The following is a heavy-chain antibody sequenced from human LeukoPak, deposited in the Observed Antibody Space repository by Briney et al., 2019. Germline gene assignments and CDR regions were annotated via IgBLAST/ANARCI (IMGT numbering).Heavy chain of an antibody. J-gene: IGHJ4*02. CDR2: IYSGGRT. CDR1: GFTVSSNY. D-gene: IGHD5-12*01. V-gene: IGHV3-53*01. CDR3: AKAVATITSCPDY. Sequence: PGGSLRLSCAASGFTVSSNYMSWVRQAPGKGLEWVSVIYSGGRTYYEDSVKGRFTISRDNSKNTLYLQMNSLRAEDTAVYYCAKAVATITSCPDYWGQGTLVTVSS.